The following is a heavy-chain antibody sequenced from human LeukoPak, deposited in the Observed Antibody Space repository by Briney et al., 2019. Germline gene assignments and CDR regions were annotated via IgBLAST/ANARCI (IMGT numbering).Heavy chain of an antibody. CDR3: ARGNGSPPGYYYYYMDV. J-gene: IGHJ6*03. CDR1: GGSISSYY. V-gene: IGHV4-4*07. Sequence: SETLSLTCTVSGGSISSYYWSWIRQPAGKGLEWIGRIYTSGSTNYNPSLQSRVTMSVDTSKNQFSLKLSSVTAADTAVYYCARGNGSPPGYYYYYMDVWGKGTTVTVSS. D-gene: IGHD3-10*01. CDR2: IYTSGST.